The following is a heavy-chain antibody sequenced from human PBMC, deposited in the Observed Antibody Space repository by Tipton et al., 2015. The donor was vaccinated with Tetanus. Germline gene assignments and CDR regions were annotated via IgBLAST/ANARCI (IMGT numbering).Heavy chain of an antibody. D-gene: IGHD6-13*01. CDR3: ARGNRGSSWFL. Sequence: AEVKKPGASVKVSCKAFGYAFNSYDINWVRQASGQGLEWLGYMDPKTGRATYAEKFQGRVTMTSDTRETTAFMELRNLRSDDTAAYFCARGNRGSSWFLWGQGTLVTVSS. CDR2: MDPKTGRA. V-gene: IGHV1-8*01. J-gene: IGHJ4*02. CDR1: GYAFNSYD.